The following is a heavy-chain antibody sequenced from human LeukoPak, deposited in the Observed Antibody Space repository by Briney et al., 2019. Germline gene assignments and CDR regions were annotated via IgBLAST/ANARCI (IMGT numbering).Heavy chain of an antibody. CDR1: GFTFSSYW. V-gene: IGHV3-7*01. J-gene: IGHJ3*02. CDR3: ASGYYDSSGYRTI. D-gene: IGHD3-22*01. CDR2: IKQDGSEK. Sequence: GGSLRLSCAASGFTFSSYWMSWDRQAPGKGLEWVANIKQDGSEKYYVDSVKGRFTISRDNAKNSLYLQMNSLRAEDTAVYYCASGYYDSSGYRTIWGQGTMVTVSS.